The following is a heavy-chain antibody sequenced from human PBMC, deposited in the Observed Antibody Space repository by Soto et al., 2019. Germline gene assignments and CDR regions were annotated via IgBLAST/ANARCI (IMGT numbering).Heavy chain of an antibody. D-gene: IGHD3-16*02. CDR3: TTVLGSDYVWGSYRPY. J-gene: IGHJ4*02. CDR2: IKSKTDGGTT. CDR1: GFTFSNAW. Sequence: KTGGSLRLSCAASGFTFSNAWMSWVRQAPGKGLEWVGRIKSKTDGGTTDYAAPVKGRFTISRDDSKNTLYLQMNSLKTEDTAVYYCTTVLGSDYVWGSYRPYWGQGTLVTVSS. V-gene: IGHV3-15*01.